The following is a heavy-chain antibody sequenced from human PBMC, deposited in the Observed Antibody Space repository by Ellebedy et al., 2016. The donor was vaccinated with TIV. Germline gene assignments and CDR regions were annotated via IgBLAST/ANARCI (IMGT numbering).Heavy chain of an antibody. CDR1: GDSFSGSY. CDR2: IDVGGRT. D-gene: IGHD1-1*01. V-gene: IGHV4-4*07. CDR3: GRGRLSHDVHFER. Sequence: MPSETLSLTCGVSGDSFSGSYCHWIRQSAEKGLEWIGRIDVGGRTNYSPSLRGRVTMSIDTSQNEVSLKMTDMTAADTAVYYCGRGRLSHDVHFERWGQGIKVTVSS. J-gene: IGHJ4*02.